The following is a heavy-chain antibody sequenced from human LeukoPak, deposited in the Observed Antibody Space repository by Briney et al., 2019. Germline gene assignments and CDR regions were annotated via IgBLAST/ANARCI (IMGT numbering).Heavy chain of an antibody. Sequence: GGSLRLSCAASGFTFDDYAMHWVRQAPGKGLEWVSGISWNSGSIGYADSVKGRFTISRDNAKNSLYLQMNSLRAEDTALYYCARDAPADIRRSELGFDYWGQGTLVTVSS. J-gene: IGHJ4*02. CDR2: ISWNSGSI. CDR1: GFTFDDYA. CDR3: ARDAPADIRRSELGFDY. D-gene: IGHD2-2*02. V-gene: IGHV3-9*01.